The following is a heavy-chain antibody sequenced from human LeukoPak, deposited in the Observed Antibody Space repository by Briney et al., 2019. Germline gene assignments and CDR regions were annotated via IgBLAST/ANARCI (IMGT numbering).Heavy chain of an antibody. Sequence: SCKASGGTFSSYAMHWVRQAPGKGLEWVAVISYDGSNKYYADPVKGRFTISRDNSKNTLYLQMSSLRAEDTAVYYCARDWSVTKAWGYYYYMDVWGKGTTVTVSS. J-gene: IGHJ6*03. CDR1: GGTFSSYA. D-gene: IGHD4-11*01. V-gene: IGHV3-30-3*01. CDR2: ISYDGSNK. CDR3: ARDWSVTKAWGYYYYMDV.